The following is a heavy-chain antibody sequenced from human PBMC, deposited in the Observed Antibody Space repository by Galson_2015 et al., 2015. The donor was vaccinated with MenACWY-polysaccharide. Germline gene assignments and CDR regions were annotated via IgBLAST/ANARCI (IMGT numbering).Heavy chain of an antibody. CDR3: AKDSQVKDYYDSSGYYYGA. CDR1: GFTFSSYG. V-gene: IGHV3-30*18. Sequence: SLRLSCAASGFTFSSYGMHWVRQAPGKELEWVAVISYDGSNKYYADSVKGRFTISRDNSKNTLYLQMNSLRAEDTAVYYCAKDSQVKDYYDSSGYYYGAWGQGTLVTVSS. D-gene: IGHD3-22*01. CDR2: ISYDGSNK. J-gene: IGHJ4*02.